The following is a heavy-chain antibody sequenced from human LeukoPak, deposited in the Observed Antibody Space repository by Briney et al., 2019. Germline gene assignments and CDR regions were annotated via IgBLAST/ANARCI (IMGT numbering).Heavy chain of an antibody. CDR3: ARAYYYGSGSYSPGFDY. V-gene: IGHV1-46*01. Sequence: GASEKVSCKASGYTFTSYYMHWVRQAPAQGLEWMGIINPSGGSTSYAQKFQGRVTMTRDTSTRTVYMELSSLRSEDTAVYYCARAYYYGSGSYSPGFDYWGQGTLVSVSS. CDR1: GYTFTSYY. CDR2: INPSGGST. D-gene: IGHD3-10*01. J-gene: IGHJ4*02.